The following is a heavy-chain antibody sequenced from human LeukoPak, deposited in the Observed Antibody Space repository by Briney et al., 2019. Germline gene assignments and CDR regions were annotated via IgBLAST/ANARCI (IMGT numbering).Heavy chain of an antibody. CDR3: ARDDWNTPDF. CDR1: GFTFSSHS. CDR2: IKQDGSEK. V-gene: IGHV3-7*01. Sequence: GGSLRLSCSASGFTFSSHSMNWVRQAPGKGLEWVGNIKQDGSEKYYVDSVKGRFTISRDNAKNSLFLQMNSLRAEDTAVYYCARDDWNTPDFWGQGTLVTVSS. D-gene: IGHD1/OR15-1a*01. J-gene: IGHJ4*02.